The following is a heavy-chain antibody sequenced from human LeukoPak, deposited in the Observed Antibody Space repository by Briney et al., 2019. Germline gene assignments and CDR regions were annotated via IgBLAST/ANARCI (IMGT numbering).Heavy chain of an antibody. CDR1: GYTFTSCA. D-gene: IGHD3-22*01. Sequence: GASVKVSCKASGYTFTSCAMNWVRQAPGQGLEWMGWINTNTGNPTYAQGFTGRFVFSLDTSVSTAYLQISSLKAEDTAVYYCARVFYPYYYDSSGYFSCGYWGQGTLVTVSS. V-gene: IGHV7-4-1*02. CDR3: ARVFYPYYYDSSGYFSCGY. J-gene: IGHJ4*02. CDR2: INTNTGNP.